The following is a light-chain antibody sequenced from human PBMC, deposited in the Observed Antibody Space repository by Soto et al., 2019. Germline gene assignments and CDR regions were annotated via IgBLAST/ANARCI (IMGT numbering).Light chain of an antibody. CDR3: QQYNNWPRA. CDR2: GAS. CDR1: QSVSRL. Sequence: ILLTQSPATLALSSGDRATLSCRASQSVSRLLDWYQQKPGQAPRLLIYGASTRATGIPARFSGSGSGTECTLTISSLQSEDFALYYCQQYNNWPRAFGQGTKVDIK. V-gene: IGKV3-15*01. J-gene: IGKJ1*01.